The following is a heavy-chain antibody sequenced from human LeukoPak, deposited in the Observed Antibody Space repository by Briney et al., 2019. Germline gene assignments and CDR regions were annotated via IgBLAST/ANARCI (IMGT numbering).Heavy chain of an antibody. J-gene: IGHJ5*02. Sequence: ASVKASCKASGYTFTGHYVHWVRQAPGQGFEWMGWTNPNSGDTNYAQNFQGRVTMTSDTSITTAYMELTGLRSDDTAVYYCARDPGVRGVFWFDPWGQGTLVTVSS. CDR1: GYTFTGHY. CDR2: TNPNSGDT. V-gene: IGHV1-2*02. CDR3: ARDPGVRGVFWFDP. D-gene: IGHD3-10*01.